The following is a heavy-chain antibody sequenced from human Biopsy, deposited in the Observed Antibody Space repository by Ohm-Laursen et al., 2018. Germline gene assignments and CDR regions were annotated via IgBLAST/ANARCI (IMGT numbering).Heavy chain of an antibody. D-gene: IGHD6-19*01. Sequence: ASVKVSCKVSGYSFTSYYMHWVRQAPGQGHEWMGMINPSGSTTSYPQIFQGRVTMTRDTSKSTVYMELSSLRSADTAVYFCARNTGWYGDLYYFDYWGQGTLVTVSS. V-gene: IGHV1-46*01. CDR3: ARNTGWYGDLYYFDY. CDR2: INPSGSTT. J-gene: IGHJ4*02. CDR1: GYSFTSYY.